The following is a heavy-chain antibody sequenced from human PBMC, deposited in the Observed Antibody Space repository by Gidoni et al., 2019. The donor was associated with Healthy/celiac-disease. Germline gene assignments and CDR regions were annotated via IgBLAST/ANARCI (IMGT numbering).Heavy chain of an antibody. D-gene: IGHD6-13*01. CDR3: AKVVGYSSRWYRAEYFDY. Sequence: DVQLVESGGGLVQPGRSLRLSCAAPGFTFDAYAMHWVRPAPGKCRGWVSGIRWNSGSIGNADAVKGRFTISRDNAKNSLYLQMNSLRAEDTALYYCAKVVGYSSRWYRAEYFDYWGQGTLVTVSS. CDR2: IRWNSGSI. V-gene: IGHV3-9*01. J-gene: IGHJ4*02. CDR1: GFTFDAYA.